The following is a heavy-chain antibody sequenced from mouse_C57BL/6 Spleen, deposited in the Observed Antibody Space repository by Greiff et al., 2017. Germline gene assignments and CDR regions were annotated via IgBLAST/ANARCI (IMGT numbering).Heavy chain of an antibody. Sequence: VQLQQPGAELVKPGASVKLSCKASGYTFTSYWMHWVKQRPGRGLEWIGRIAPNSGGTKYNEKFKSKATLTVDKPSSTAYMQLSSLTSEDSAVYYCARDYGNYDWFAYWGQGTLVTVSA. CDR2: IAPNSGGT. J-gene: IGHJ3*01. V-gene: IGHV1-72*01. CDR1: GYTFTSYW. CDR3: ARDYGNYDWFAY. D-gene: IGHD2-1*01.